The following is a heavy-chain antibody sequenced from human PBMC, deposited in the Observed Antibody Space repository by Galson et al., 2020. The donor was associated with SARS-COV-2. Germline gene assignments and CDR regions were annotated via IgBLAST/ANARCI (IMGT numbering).Heavy chain of an antibody. D-gene: IGHD2-15*01. CDR1: GFSLSSYN. J-gene: IGHJ3*02. CDR2: LSYDGRIK. CDR3: ASAVYILNAFDI. V-gene: IGHV3-30*04. Sequence: GGSLRLSCAASGFSLSSYNMHWVRQAPGKGLEWVAVLSYDGRIKDYADSVKGRFTISRDNSKTTLILQMNSLRPEDTAVYYCASAVYILNAFDIWGHGTRVTVSS.